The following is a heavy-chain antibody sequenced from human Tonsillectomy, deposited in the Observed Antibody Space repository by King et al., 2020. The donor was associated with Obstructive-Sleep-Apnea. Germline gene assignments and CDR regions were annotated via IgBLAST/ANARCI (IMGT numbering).Heavy chain of an antibody. CDR1: GFTFRSYS. CDR3: ARDDYSSSSGLDY. D-gene: IGHD6-6*01. V-gene: IGHV3-21*01. J-gene: IGHJ4*02. Sequence: QLVQSGGGLVKPGGSLRLSCAASGFTFRSYSMNWVRQGPGKGLWWVSTISRSSSYIYYADSLKGRLTISRDNAKNSLLLQMKSLRAEDTAVYYCARDDYSSSSGLDYWGQGTLVTVSS. CDR2: ISRSSSYI.